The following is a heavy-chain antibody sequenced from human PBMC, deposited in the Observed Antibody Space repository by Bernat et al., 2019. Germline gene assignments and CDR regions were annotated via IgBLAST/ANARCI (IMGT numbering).Heavy chain of an antibody. Sequence: EVQLVESGGGLVKPGGSLRLSCEASGFTFSSYTMNWVRQAPGKGREWVSSISSGSGYIYYADSLKGRFTISRDNAKNSLYLQMNSLRAEDTAVYYCARPPGPGTDYWGQGTLVTVSS. J-gene: IGHJ4*02. CDR1: GFTFSSYT. CDR3: ARPPGPGTDY. V-gene: IGHV3-21*01. CDR2: ISSGSGYI. D-gene: IGHD1-1*01.